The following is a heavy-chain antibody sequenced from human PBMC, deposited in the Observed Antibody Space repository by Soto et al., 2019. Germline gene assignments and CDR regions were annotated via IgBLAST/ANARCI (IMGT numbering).Heavy chain of an antibody. J-gene: IGHJ4*02. V-gene: IGHV4-34*01. D-gene: IGHD6-13*01. CDR3: QSSSSSYYFDY. CDR2: INHSGST. CDR1: GGSFSGYY. Sequence: SETLSLTCAVYGGSFSGYYWSWIRQPPGKGLEWIGEINHSGSTNYNPSLKSRVTISVDTSKNQFSLKLSSVTAADTAVYYCQSSSSSYYFDYWGQGTLVTVSS.